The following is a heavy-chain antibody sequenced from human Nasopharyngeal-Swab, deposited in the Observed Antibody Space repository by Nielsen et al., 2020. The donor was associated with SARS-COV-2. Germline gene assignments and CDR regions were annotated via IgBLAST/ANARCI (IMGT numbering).Heavy chain of an antibody. V-gene: IGHV4-31*02. D-gene: IGHD5-18*01. CDR3: ARGGGCSYGTWIWFDP. J-gene: IGHJ5*02. CDR2: IYYSGST. Sequence: WIRQPPGKGLEWIGHIYYSGSTYYNPSLKSRVTISVDTSKNQFSLKLSSVTAADTAVYYCARGGGCSYGTWIWFDPWGQGTLVTVSS.